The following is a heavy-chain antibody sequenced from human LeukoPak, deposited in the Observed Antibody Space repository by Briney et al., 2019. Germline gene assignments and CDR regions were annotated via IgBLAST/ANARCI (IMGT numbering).Heavy chain of an antibody. V-gene: IGHV4-31*03. CDR3: ARGRRYYDSSGYPPRGTPVIDY. J-gene: IGHJ4*02. Sequence: SETLSLTCTVSGGSISSGGYYWSWIRQHPGKGLEWIGYIYYSGSTYYNPSLKSRVTISVDKSKNQFSLKLSSVTAADTAVYYCARGRRYYDSSGYPPRGTPVIDYWGQGTLVTVSS. CDR1: GGSISSGGYY. D-gene: IGHD3-22*01. CDR2: IYYSGST.